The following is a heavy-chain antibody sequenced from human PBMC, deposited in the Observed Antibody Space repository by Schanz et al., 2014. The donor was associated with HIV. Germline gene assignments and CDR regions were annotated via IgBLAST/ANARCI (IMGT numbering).Heavy chain of an antibody. Sequence: VQLLESGGGLVQPGGSLRLSCAASGFPFSIFGMHWVRQAPGKGLEWVAIIGYDGSNKYYADSVKGRFTVSRDNSKNTNTLYLQMNSLRAEDTAVYYCVRDQGTTWISGGNWFDPWGQGTLVTVSS. D-gene: IGHD1-1*01. CDR1: GFPFSIFG. CDR2: IGYDGSNK. CDR3: VRDQGTTWISGGNWFDP. J-gene: IGHJ5*02. V-gene: IGHV3-33*08.